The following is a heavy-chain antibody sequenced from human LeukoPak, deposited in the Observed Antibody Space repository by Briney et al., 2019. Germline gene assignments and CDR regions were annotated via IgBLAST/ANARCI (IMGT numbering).Heavy chain of an antibody. D-gene: IGHD2-2*01. CDR3: ARDFICSSTSCNGY. V-gene: IGHV3-7*03. J-gene: IGHJ4*02. CDR2: IKQDGSEK. CDR1: GFTFSSYW. Sequence: GGYLRLYCAASGFTFSSYWMSWLRQAAGKGLEWVANIKQDGSEKYYVDSVKGRFTISRDNAKNSLYLQMNSLRAEDTAVYYCARDFICSSTSCNGYWGQGTLVTVSS.